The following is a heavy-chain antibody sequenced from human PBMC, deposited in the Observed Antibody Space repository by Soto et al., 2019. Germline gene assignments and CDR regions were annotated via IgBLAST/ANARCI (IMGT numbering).Heavy chain of an antibody. V-gene: IGHV1-69*01. CDR2: IIPIFGTA. CDR1: GGTFSSYA. Sequence: QVPLVQSGAEVKKPGSSVKVSCKASGGTFSSYAISWVRQAPGQGLEWMGGIIPIFGTANYAQKFQGRVTITADESTSTAYMELSSLRSEDTAVYYCARVDPDYYDSSLAAEYFQHWGQGTLVTVSS. J-gene: IGHJ1*01. CDR3: ARVDPDYYDSSLAAEYFQH. D-gene: IGHD3-22*01.